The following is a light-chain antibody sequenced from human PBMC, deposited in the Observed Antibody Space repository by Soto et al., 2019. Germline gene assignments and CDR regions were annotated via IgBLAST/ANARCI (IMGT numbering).Light chain of an antibody. V-gene: IGLV2-14*01. J-gene: IGLJ1*01. CDR2: KVS. Sequence: QSVLTQPPSASGSPGQSVTISCTGTSSDVGGYKYVSWYQQYPGRVPKLLIYKVSDRPSGISNRFSGSKSGNTASLTISGLQAEDEADYFCTSPTPGSLYVFGSGTKLTVL. CDR1: SSDVGGYKY. CDR3: TSPTPGSLYV.